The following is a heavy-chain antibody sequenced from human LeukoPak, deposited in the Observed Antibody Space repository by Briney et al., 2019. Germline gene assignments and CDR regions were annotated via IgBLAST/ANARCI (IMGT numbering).Heavy chain of an antibody. D-gene: IGHD6-13*01. V-gene: IGHV4-39*01. J-gene: IGHJ4*02. Sequence: SETLSHTCTVSGGSISSSSNYWGWIRRPPGKGLEWIGSIYYSGSTYYNPSLKSRVTISVDTSKNQFSLKLSSVTAADTAVYYCATRWGGQQLPDYFDYWGQGTLVTVSS. CDR1: GGSISSSSNY. CDR3: ATRWGGQQLPDYFDY. CDR2: IYYSGST.